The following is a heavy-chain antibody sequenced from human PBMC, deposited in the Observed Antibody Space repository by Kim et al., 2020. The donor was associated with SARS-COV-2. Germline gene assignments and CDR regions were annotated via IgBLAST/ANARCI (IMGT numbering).Heavy chain of an antibody. D-gene: IGHD4-4*01. V-gene: IGHV3-43*01. J-gene: IGHJ4*02. CDR3: AKGDSSNYVQMLGY. CDR1: GFTFDDYT. CDR2: ISWDGGST. Sequence: GGSLRLSCAASGFTFDDYTMHWVRQAPGKGLEWVSLISWDGGSTYYADSVKGRFTISRDNSKNSLYLQMNSLRTEDTALYYCAKGDSSNYVQMLGYWGQGTLVTVSS.